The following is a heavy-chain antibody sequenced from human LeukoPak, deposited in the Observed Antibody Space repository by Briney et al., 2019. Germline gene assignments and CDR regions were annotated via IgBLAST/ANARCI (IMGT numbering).Heavy chain of an antibody. CDR3: ARAGKGRMGLWFDP. J-gene: IGHJ5*02. Sequence: SETLSLTCTVSGYSISSGYYWGWIRQPPGKGLEGIGSIYHSGSTYYNPSLKSRVTISVDTSKNQFSLKLSSVTAADTAVYYCARAGKGRMGLWFDPWGQGTLVTVSS. V-gene: IGHV4-38-2*02. CDR2: IYHSGST. D-gene: IGHD3-10*01. CDR1: GYSISSGYY.